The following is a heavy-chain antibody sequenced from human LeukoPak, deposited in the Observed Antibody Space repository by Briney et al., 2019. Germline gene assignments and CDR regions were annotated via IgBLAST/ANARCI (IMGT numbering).Heavy chain of an antibody. V-gene: IGHV3-21*01. CDR2: ISSGGSYM. J-gene: IGHJ2*01. CDR1: GFTFSGYG. CDR3: ARVGAKGGWYFDL. D-gene: IGHD3-10*01. Sequence: GGCLRLSCAASGFTFSGYGMNWVRQAPGKGLEWVSSISSGGSYMYYADSLKGRFTISRDNAKNSLYLQMNSLRAEDTAVYYCARVGAKGGWYFDLWGRGTLVPVSS.